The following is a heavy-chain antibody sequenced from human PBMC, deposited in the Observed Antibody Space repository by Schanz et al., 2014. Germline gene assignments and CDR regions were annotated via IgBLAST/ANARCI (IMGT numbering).Heavy chain of an antibody. CDR2: ISPYNGNT. Sequence: QVQLVQSGAEVKKPGSSMKVSCKASGGTFSTYPINWLRQAPGQGLEWMGWISPYNGNTNYAQKLQGRVPMTADTSTSTAYMELSSLRSEDTAVYYCARGYGDSPTDFWGQGTLVTVAS. V-gene: IGHV1-18*04. CDR1: GGTFSTYP. CDR3: ARGYGDSPTDF. D-gene: IGHD4-17*01. J-gene: IGHJ4*02.